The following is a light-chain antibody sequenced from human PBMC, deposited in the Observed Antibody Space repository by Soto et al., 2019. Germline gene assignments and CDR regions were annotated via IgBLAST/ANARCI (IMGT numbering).Light chain of an antibody. CDR1: ENIGEY. CDR2: SSC. CDR3: EKVYSAPPT. V-gene: IGKV1-39*01. J-gene: IGKJ2*01. Sequence: DIQMTQSPSSLSASVGESVSITCRASENIGEYLNWYSHRPGRAPKLLIFSSCNLPNGVPPRFRGYGSRTEFTLTISSLLPEDFATYYCEKVYSAPPTFGQGTKLDVK.